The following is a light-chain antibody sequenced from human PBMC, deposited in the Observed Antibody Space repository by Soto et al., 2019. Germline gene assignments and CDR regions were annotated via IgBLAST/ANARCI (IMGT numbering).Light chain of an antibody. J-gene: IGKJ5*01. Sequence: DIQMTQSPSTLSASVGDRVTITCRASQSISSWLAWYQQKPGKAPKLLIYDASSLESGVPSRFSGSGSGTDFTLTISSLQPEDFATYYCQQSYSTPRTFGQGTRLDIK. CDR1: QSISSW. CDR2: DAS. V-gene: IGKV1-5*01. CDR3: QQSYSTPRT.